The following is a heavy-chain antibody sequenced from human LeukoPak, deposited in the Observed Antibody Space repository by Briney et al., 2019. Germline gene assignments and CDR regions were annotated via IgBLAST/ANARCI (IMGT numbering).Heavy chain of an antibody. CDR1: GFTFNNYA. Sequence: GGSLRLSCVASGFTFNNYAMHWARQAPGKGLEWVALIWYGGSQKYHADSVKGRFTISRDNSKNTLYLEMNNLRAEDTAVYYCAKEYIYCSDSNSFDIWGQGTMVTVSS. CDR2: IWYGGSQK. J-gene: IGHJ3*02. D-gene: IGHD2-8*02. V-gene: IGHV3-33*06. CDR3: AKEYIYCSDSNSFDI.